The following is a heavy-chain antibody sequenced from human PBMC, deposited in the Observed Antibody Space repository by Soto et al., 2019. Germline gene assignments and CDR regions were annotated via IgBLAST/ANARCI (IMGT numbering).Heavy chain of an antibody. V-gene: IGHV3-53*02. CDR2: LVPGGSA. J-gene: IGHJ4*02. CDR3: TRDFPGGYGSDY. Sequence: EVQLVETGGGLIQPGGSLRLSCAASGIIVSSNYMSWVRQAPGKGLEWVSVLVPGGSAYYADSVKGRFTISRDNSKNTVFLPMSSLRVDDTAVYYCTRDFPGGYGSDYWGQGSLVTVSS. CDR1: GIIVSSNY. D-gene: IGHD5-18*01.